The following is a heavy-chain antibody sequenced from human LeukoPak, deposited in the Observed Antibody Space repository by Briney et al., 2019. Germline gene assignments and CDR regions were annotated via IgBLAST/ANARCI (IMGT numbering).Heavy chain of an antibody. CDR2: IIPIFATT. CDR1: GGTFSSYA. J-gene: IGHJ6*03. CDR3: ARQLERRYYYYMDV. D-gene: IGHD1-1*01. Sequence: SVKVSCKASGGTFSSYAISWVRQAPGQGLEWMGGIIPIFATTDYAQKFQGRVTITADESTSTAYMELSSLRFEDTAVYYCARQLERRYYYYMDVWGKGTTVTVSS. V-gene: IGHV1-69*13.